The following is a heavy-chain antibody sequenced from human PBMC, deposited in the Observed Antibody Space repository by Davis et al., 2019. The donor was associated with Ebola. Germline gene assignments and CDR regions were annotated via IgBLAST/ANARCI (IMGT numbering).Heavy chain of an antibody. CDR3: GRASWFRERLDY. V-gene: IGHV1-69*04. D-gene: IGHD3-10*01. Sequence: SVKVSCKASGGTFSSYAISWVRQAPGQGLEWMGRIIPILGIANYAQKFQGRVTITADKSTSTAYMELSSLSSEDTAVYYCGRASWFRERLDYWGQGTLVTVSS. CDR1: GGTFSSYA. CDR2: IIPILGIA. J-gene: IGHJ4*02.